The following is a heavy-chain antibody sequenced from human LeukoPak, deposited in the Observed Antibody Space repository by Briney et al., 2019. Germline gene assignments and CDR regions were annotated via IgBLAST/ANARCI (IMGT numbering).Heavy chain of an antibody. CDR1: GYTFTSYD. J-gene: IGHJ4*02. V-gene: IGHV1-8*01. CDR3: ARGRKHSSGYHY. Sequence: ASVKVSCKASGYTFTSYDINWVRQATGQGLEWMGWMNPNSGNTGYAQKFQGRVTMTRNTSISTAYMELSSLRSEDPAVYCCARGRKHSSGYHYWGQGTLVTVSS. D-gene: IGHD3-22*01. CDR2: MNPNSGNT.